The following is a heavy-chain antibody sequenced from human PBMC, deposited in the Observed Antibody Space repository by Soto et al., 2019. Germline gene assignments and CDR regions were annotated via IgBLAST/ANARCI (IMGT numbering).Heavy chain of an antibody. Sequence: SVKVSCKASGGTFSSYAISWVRQAPGQGLEWMGGIIPIFGTANYAQKFQGRVTITADESTSTAYMELSSLRSEDTAVYYCARATMVRGVIITVGYYYYYGMDVWGQGTTVTVS. CDR3: ARATMVRGVIITVGYYYYYGMDV. CDR1: GGTFSSYA. CDR2: IIPIFGTA. D-gene: IGHD3-10*01. J-gene: IGHJ6*02. V-gene: IGHV1-69*13.